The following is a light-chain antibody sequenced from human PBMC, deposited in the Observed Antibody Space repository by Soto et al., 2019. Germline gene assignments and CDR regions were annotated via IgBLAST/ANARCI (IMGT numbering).Light chain of an antibody. Sequence: EIVLTQSPGTLSLSPGERATLSCRASQSVSSSYSTWYQQKPGQAPRLLIYDASSRAAAIPDRFSGSGSWTGSTSTISRLEPDDFAVYYYQPYGSLPITFGQGTRLEIK. CDR3: QPYGSLPIT. J-gene: IGKJ5*01. CDR2: DAS. V-gene: IGKV3-20*01. CDR1: QSVSSSY.